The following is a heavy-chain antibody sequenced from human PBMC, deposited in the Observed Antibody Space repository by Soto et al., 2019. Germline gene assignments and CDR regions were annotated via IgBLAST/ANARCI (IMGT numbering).Heavy chain of an antibody. CDR1: GFTFADYA. Sequence: EVQLVESGGVVVQPGGSLRLSCTASGFTFADYAMHWVRQPPGKGLEWVSFISWDGGSAYYAGSVKGRFSISRDNGKDSLYLQMTSLTTEDTGLYFCGKDTAGYSSGPHIDSWGQGTLVTVSS. CDR2: ISWDGGSA. J-gene: IGHJ4*02. D-gene: IGHD3-22*01. V-gene: IGHV3-43D*04. CDR3: GKDTAGYSSGPHIDS.